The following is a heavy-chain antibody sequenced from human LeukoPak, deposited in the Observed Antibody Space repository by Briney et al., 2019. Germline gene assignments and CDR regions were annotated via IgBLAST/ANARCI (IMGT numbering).Heavy chain of an antibody. CDR1: GFTFSSYW. D-gene: IGHD6-19*01. V-gene: IGHV3-7*03. Sequence: GGSLRLSCAASGFTFSSYWMSWVRQAPGKGLEWVANIKQDGSEKYYVDSVKGRFTISRDNAKNSLYLQMNSLRAEDTAVYYCARRIAVAAPINWFDPWGQGTLVTVSS. CDR3: ARRIAVAAPINWFDP. CDR2: IKQDGSEK. J-gene: IGHJ5*02.